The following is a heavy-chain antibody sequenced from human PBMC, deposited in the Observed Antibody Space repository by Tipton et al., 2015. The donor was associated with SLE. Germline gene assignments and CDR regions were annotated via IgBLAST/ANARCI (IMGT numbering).Heavy chain of an antibody. V-gene: IGHV4-59*01. CDR1: GGSFSTYY. J-gene: IGHJ5*02. CDR3: AEGRAWFDP. CDR2: IHYSGST. Sequence: TLSLTCTVSGGSFSTYYWNWIRQPPGRGLEWIGYIHYSGSTNYSPSLKSRVTISLDTSKSQFSLKLNSVTAADTAVYYCAEGRAWFDPWGQGTLVTVS.